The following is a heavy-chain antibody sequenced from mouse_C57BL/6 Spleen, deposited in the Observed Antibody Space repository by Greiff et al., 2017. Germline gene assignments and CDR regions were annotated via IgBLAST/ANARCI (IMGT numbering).Heavy chain of an antibody. D-gene: IGHD1-1*01. CDR1: GYSFTGYF. CDR3: ARGGYCGSSYWYFDV. V-gene: IGHV1-20*01. CDR2: INPYNGDT. J-gene: IGHJ1*03. Sequence: EVQLQQSGPELVKPGDSVKISCKASGYSFTGYFMNWVMQSHGKSLEWIGRINPYNGDTFYNQKFKGKATLTLDKSSSTAHMELRSLTSEDSAVYYCARGGYCGSSYWYFDVWGTGTTVTVSS.